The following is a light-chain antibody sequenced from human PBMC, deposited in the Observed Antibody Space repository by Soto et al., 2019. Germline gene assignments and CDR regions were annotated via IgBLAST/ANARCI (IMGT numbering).Light chain of an antibody. CDR2: EGS. CDR3: CSYAGSTTFVV. J-gene: IGLJ2*01. Sequence: QSALTQPASVSGSPGQSITISCTGTSIDVGSYNLVSWYQQHPGKAPKLMIYEGSTRPSGVSNRFSGSKSGNTASLTISGLQAEDEADYYCCSYAGSTTFVVFGGGTQLTVL. CDR1: SIDVGSYNL. V-gene: IGLV2-23*03.